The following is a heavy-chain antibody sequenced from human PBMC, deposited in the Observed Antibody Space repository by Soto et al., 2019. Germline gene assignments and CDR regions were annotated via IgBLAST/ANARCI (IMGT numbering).Heavy chain of an antibody. CDR2: IYYNGST. V-gene: IGHV4-59*08. CDR3: ARQYYYDGMDI. CDR1: GGSISSYY. Sequence: SETLSLTCTVSGGSISSYYWSWIRQPPGKGLEWIGYIYYNGSTNYNPSLKSRVTISVDTSKNQFSLKLSSVTAADTAVYYCARQYYYDGMDIWGQGITVTVSS. J-gene: IGHJ6*02.